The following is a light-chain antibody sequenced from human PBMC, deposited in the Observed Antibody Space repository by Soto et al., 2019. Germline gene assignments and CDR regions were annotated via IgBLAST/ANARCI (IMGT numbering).Light chain of an antibody. CDR1: SSNIGRNT. Sequence: QPVLTQPPSASGTPGQRVTISCSGSSSNIGRNTVKWYRQLPGTAPKLLIGSSDQRPSGVPDRFSGSQSGTSASLAISGHQSEDEADYICAAWDDSLNAWAFGGGTKLTVL. J-gene: IGLJ3*02. CDR3: AAWDDSLNAWA. V-gene: IGLV1-44*01. CDR2: SSD.